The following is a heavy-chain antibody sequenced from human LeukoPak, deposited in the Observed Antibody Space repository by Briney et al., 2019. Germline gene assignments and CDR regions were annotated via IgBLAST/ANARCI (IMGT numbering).Heavy chain of an antibody. CDR1: GGSISSGSYY. D-gene: IGHD3-3*01. J-gene: IGHJ4*02. Sequence: PAETLSLTCTVSGGSISSGSYYWGWIRQPAGKGLEWIGRIYTSGSTNYNPSLKSRVTISVDTSKNQFSLNLSSVTAADTAVYYCAKLNNYDLMIDYWGQGTLVTVSS. CDR3: AKLNNYDLMIDY. V-gene: IGHV4-61*02. CDR2: IYTSGST.